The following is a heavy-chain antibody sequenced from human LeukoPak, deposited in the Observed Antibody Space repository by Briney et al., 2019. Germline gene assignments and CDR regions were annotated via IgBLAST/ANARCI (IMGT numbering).Heavy chain of an antibody. J-gene: IGHJ4*02. V-gene: IGHV3-74*01. Sequence: GGSLILSCAASGFTFSSYWMHWVRQAPGSGLVWVSRINSDGTSTTYEDSVKGRFTISRDNAKNTLYLQMNSLRAEDTAVYYCAKGGRVTMIHDYWGQGTLVTVSS. CDR3: AKGGRVTMIHDY. CDR1: GFTFSSYW. CDR2: INSDGTST. D-gene: IGHD3-22*01.